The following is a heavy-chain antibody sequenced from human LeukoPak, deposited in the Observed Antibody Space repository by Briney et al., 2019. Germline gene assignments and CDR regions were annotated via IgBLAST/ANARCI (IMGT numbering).Heavy chain of an antibody. CDR1: GFTFSSYG. CDR3: AKDLGGYYYYGMDV. D-gene: IGHD3-16*01. V-gene: IGHV3-30*18. J-gene: IGHJ6*02. Sequence: GGSLRLSCAASGFTFSSYGMHWVRQAPGKGLEWVAVKSYDGSNKYYADSVKGRFTISRDNSKNTLYLQMNSLRAEDTAVYYCAKDLGGYYYYGMDVWGQGTTVTVSS. CDR2: KSYDGSNK.